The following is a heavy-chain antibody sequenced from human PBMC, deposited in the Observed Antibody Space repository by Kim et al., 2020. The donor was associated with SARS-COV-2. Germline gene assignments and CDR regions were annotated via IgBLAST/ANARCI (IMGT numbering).Heavy chain of an antibody. CDR3: AKAATSFLSPFDP. CDR1: GFTFSSYG. V-gene: IGHV3-30*18. D-gene: IGHD2-2*01. J-gene: IGHJ5*02. Sequence: GGSLRLSCAASGFTFSSYGMHWVRQAPGKGLEWVAVISYDGSNKYYADSVKGRFTISRDNSKNTLYLQMNSLRAEDTAVYYCAKAATSFLSPFDPWGQGTLVTVSS. CDR2: ISYDGSNK.